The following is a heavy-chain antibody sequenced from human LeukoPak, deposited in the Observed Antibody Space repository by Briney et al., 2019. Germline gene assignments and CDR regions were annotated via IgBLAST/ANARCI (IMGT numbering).Heavy chain of an antibody. CDR2: ISYDGSNK. Sequence: GRSLRLSCAAAGRTFSSYAMHWVRQAPGKGLEWVAVISYDGSNKYYADSVKGRFTISRDNSKNTMYLQMNSLRAEDTAVYYCARDRGYSGYDLIDYWGQGTLVTVSS. J-gene: IGHJ4*02. CDR1: GRTFSSYA. V-gene: IGHV3-30-3*01. CDR3: ARDRGYSGYDLIDY. D-gene: IGHD5-12*01.